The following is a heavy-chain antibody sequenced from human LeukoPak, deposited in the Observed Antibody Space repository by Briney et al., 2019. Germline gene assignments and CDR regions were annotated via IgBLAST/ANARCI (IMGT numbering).Heavy chain of an antibody. D-gene: IGHD1-26*01. V-gene: IGHV4-30-2*01. Sequence: SETLSLTCTVSGGSISSGGYYWSWIRQPPGKGLEWIGYIYHSGSTYYNPSLKSRVTISVDRSKNQFSLKLSSVTAADTAVYYCARDVGGGATDFDYWGRGTLVTVSS. J-gene: IGHJ4*02. CDR3: ARDVGGGATDFDY. CDR2: IYHSGST. CDR1: GGSISSGGYY.